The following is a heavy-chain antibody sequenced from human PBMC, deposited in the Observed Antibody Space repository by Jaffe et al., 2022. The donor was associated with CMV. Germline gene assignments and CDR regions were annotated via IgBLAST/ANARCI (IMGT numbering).Heavy chain of an antibody. CDR3: ARDPQSYYYDSSGYGEEDAFDI. D-gene: IGHD3-22*01. J-gene: IGHJ3*02. V-gene: IGHV1-46*01. CDR1: GYTFTSYY. Sequence: QVQLVQSGAEVKKPGASVKVSCKASGYTFTSYYMHWVRQAPGQGLEWMGIINPSGGSTSYAQKFQGRVTMTRDTSTSTVYMELSSLRSEDTAVYYCARDPQSYYYDSSGYGEEDAFDIWGQGTMVTVSS. CDR2: INPSGGST.